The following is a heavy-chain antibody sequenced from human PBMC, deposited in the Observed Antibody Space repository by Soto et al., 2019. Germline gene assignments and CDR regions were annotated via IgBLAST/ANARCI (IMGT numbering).Heavy chain of an antibody. CDR1: GGTFSSYA. CDR2: IIPIFGTA. J-gene: IGHJ6*02. V-gene: IGHV1-69*13. D-gene: IGHD3-3*01. CDR3: ARSKYYDFWSGPNDYYYYGMDV. Sequence: SVKVSCKASGGTFSSYAISWVRQAPGQGLEWMGGIIPIFGTANYAQKFQGRVTITADESTSTAYMELSSLRSEDTAVYYCARSKYYDFWSGPNDYYYYGMDVWGQGTTVTVSS.